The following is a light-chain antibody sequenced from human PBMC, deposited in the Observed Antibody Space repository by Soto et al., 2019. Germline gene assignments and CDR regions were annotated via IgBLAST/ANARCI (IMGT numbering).Light chain of an antibody. J-gene: IGLJ3*02. CDR2: DVS. CDR3: CSYAGSSTPNWV. CDR1: SSDVGSYNL. Sequence: QSALTQPASVSGSPGQSITISCTGTSSDVGSYNLVSWYQQHPGKAPKLMIYDVSKRPSGVSNRFSGSKSGNTASLTISGLQAEDEADYYCCSYAGSSTPNWVFGGGTKLTVL. V-gene: IGLV2-23*02.